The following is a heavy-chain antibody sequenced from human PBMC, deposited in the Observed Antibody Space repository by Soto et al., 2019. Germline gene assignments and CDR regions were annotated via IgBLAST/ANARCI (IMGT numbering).Heavy chain of an antibody. Sequence: GGSLRLSCAASGFTFSSYSMNWVRQAPGKGLEWVSYISSSSSTIYYADSVKGRFTISRDNAKNSLHLQMNSLRDEDTAVYYCAREGRWLQFFFDYWGQGTLVTVSS. J-gene: IGHJ4*02. CDR2: ISSSSSTI. CDR3: AREGRWLQFFFDY. V-gene: IGHV3-48*02. D-gene: IGHD5-12*01. CDR1: GFTFSSYS.